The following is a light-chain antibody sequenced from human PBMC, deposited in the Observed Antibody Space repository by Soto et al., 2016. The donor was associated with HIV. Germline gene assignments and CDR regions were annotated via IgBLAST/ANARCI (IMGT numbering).Light chain of an antibody. J-gene: IGKJ1*01. CDR2: ATS. CDR1: QGIKNE. Sequence: TQMTQSPSSLSASLGDRVTITCRASQGIKNELGWYQQKPGKAPKLLIYATSSLGSGVPLRFSGSGSGTDFTLTISSLQPDDFATYYCQQSYSIPSTFGQGTKVEIK. V-gene: IGKV1-39*01. CDR3: QQSYSIPST.